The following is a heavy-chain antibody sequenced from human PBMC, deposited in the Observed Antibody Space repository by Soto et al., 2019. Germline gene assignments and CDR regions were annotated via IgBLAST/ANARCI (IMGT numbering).Heavy chain of an antibody. J-gene: IGHJ2*01. CDR1: GFNFRKFA. CDR2: MSERSGPP. D-gene: IGHD4-17*01. V-gene: IGHV3-23*04. Sequence: ELQLVESGGGLVQPGGSLRLSCAASGFNFRKFAMSWVRQAPGKGLEWVSGMSERSGPPLYADSVKGRFTISRDNSKSTLYLEMNNLRPEDTAVYSCAKDQDNTDYYWIFDLWGRGTPVTVSS. CDR3: AKDQDNTDYYWIFDL.